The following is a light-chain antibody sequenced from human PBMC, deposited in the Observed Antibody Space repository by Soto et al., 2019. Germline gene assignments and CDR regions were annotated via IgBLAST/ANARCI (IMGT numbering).Light chain of an antibody. CDR2: TND. CDR1: SSNIGSNT. J-gene: IGLJ7*01. Sequence: QSVLTQPPSVSGTPGQRVTISCSGSSSNIGSNTVNWYQQLPGTAPKLLISTNDQRPSGVPDRFSGSKSGTSASLAISGLQSEDEADYYCATWDDNQIGAVFGGGTQLTVL. CDR3: ATWDDNQIGAV. V-gene: IGLV1-44*01.